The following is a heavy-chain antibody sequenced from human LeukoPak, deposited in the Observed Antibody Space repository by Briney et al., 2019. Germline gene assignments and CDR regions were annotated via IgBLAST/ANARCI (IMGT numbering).Heavy chain of an antibody. V-gene: IGHV4-59*01. CDR1: GGPITEYY. CDR2: IYHTGST. J-gene: IGHJ4*02. CDR3: ARDRGTTGYYCLDS. D-gene: IGHD5-12*01. Sequence: SETLSLTCSVSGGPITEYYWSWIRQPPGKGLEWIGYIYHTGSTNYSPSLKSRLTMSVDASRNQFSLKLVSVTAADTGVYYCARDRGTTGYYCLDSWGQGILVTVSS.